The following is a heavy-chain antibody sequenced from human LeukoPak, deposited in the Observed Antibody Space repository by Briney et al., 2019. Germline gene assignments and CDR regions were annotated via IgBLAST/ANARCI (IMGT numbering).Heavy chain of an antibody. CDR2: IRYDGSDK. CDR1: GFTFSNYG. V-gene: IGHV3-30*02. Sequence: GGSLRLSCAASGFTFSNYGMHWVRQAPGKGLEWVAFIRYDGSDKNYAASVKGRFTISRDNSKNTLYLQMNSLRAEDTAVYYCANTVVTPYYFDYWGQGTLVTVSS. J-gene: IGHJ4*02. D-gene: IGHD4-23*01. CDR3: ANTVVTPYYFDY.